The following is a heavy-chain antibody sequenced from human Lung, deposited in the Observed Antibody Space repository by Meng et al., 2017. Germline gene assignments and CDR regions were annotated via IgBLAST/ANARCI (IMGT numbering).Heavy chain of an antibody. Sequence: QVQPQQWGAGLVQPSETLSLTCVVSGGSFSDYYWSWIRQPPGKGLEWIGEINHSGSTNYNPSLESRATISVDTSQNNLSLKLSSVTAADSAVYYCARGPTTMAHDFDYWGQGTLVTVSS. D-gene: IGHD4-11*01. CDR3: ARGPTTMAHDFDY. J-gene: IGHJ4*02. CDR2: INHSGST. CDR1: GGSFSDYY. V-gene: IGHV4-34*01.